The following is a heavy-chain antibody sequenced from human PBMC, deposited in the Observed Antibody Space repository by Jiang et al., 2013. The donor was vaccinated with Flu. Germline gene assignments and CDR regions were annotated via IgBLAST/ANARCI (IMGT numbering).Heavy chain of an antibody. D-gene: IGHD3-22*01. Sequence: AEVKXPGESLKISCTGSGYSFTPIGSAGCARCPGKAWSGWESSILVTLIPDTARPSKGQVSISVDKSVSTAYLQWSSLEASDTATYYCARRRRHCDTNNCYDSGFDFWGQGTRVTVSS. CDR1: GYSFTPIG. J-gene: IGHJ3*01. V-gene: IGHV5-51*01. CDR3: ARRRRHCDTNNCYDSGFDF. CDR2: SILVTLIP.